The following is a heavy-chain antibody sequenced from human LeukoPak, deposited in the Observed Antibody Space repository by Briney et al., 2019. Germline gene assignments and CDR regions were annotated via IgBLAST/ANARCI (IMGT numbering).Heavy chain of an antibody. CDR1: GFTFSTYE. V-gene: IGHV3-48*03. D-gene: IGHD2-21*01. Sequence: PGGSLRLSCVASGFTFSTYEMNWVRQAPGKGLEWVSYIISGSGNTKYYADSVKGRFPISRDNAKSSLYLQMNSLRAEDTAIYYCAREASHCGGDCYDYWGQGTLVTVSS. J-gene: IGHJ4*02. CDR2: IISGSGNTK. CDR3: AREASHCGGDCYDY.